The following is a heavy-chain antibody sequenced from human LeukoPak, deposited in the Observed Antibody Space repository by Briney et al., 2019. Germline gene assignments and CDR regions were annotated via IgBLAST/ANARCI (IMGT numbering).Heavy chain of an antibody. CDR1: GGSFSGYY. V-gene: IGHV4-34*01. Sequence: SETLSLTCAVYGGSFSGYYWSWIRQPPGKGLEWIGEINHSGSTNYNPSLKSRVTISVDTSKNQFSLKLSSVTAADMAVYYCARGRGGLLWFPFFDYWGQGTLVTVSS. J-gene: IGHJ4*02. CDR3: ARGRGGLLWFPFFDY. CDR2: INHSGST. D-gene: IGHD3-10*01.